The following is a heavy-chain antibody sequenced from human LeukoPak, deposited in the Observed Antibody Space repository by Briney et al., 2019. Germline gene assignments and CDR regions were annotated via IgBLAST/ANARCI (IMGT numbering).Heavy chain of an antibody. D-gene: IGHD3-9*01. V-gene: IGHV4-31*03. CDR3: ARMYYDILTGYSYYFDY. CDR2: IYYSGST. Sequence: SETLSLTCTVSGGSISSGSYYWSWIRQHPGKGLEWIGYIYYSGSTYYNPSLKSRVTISVDTSKNQFSLKLSSVTAADTAVYYCARMYYDILTGYSYYFDYWGQGTLVTVSS. CDR1: GGSISSGSYY. J-gene: IGHJ4*02.